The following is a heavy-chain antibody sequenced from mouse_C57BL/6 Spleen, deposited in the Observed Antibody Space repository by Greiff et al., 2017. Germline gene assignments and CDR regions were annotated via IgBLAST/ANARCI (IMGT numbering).Heavy chain of an antibody. D-gene: IGHD2-1*01. J-gene: IGHJ3*01. Sequence: DVKLVESGEGLVKPGGSLKLSCAASGFTFSSYAMSWVRQTPEKRLEWVAYISSGGDYIYYADTVKGRFTISRDNARNTLYLQMSSLKSEDTAMYYCTRGGEIYYGNPYGEFAYWGQGTLVTVSA. V-gene: IGHV5-9-1*02. CDR3: TRGGEIYYGNPYGEFAY. CDR2: ISSGGDYI. CDR1: GFTFSSYA.